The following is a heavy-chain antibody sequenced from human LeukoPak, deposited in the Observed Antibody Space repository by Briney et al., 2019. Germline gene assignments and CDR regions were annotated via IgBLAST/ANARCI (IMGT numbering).Heavy chain of an antibody. Sequence: PGRSLRLSCAASGFTFSSYGMHWVRQAPGKGLEWVAVISYDGSNKYYADSVKGGFTISRDNSKNTLYLQMNSLRAEDTAVYYCAKSYGSGSYRGYFDYWGQGTLVTVSS. V-gene: IGHV3-30*18. CDR3: AKSYGSGSYRGYFDY. J-gene: IGHJ4*02. CDR2: ISYDGSNK. CDR1: GFTFSSYG. D-gene: IGHD3-10*01.